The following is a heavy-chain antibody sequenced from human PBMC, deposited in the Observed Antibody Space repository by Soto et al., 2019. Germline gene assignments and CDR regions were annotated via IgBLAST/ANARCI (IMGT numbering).Heavy chain of an antibody. V-gene: IGHV3-23*01. Sequence: PGGSLRLSCAASGFTFSSYAMSWVRQAPGKGLEWVSAISGSGGSTYYADSVKGRFTISRDNSKNTLYLQMNSLRAEDTVVYYCVWCCGYAMNNWFDPWGQGTLVTVSS. CDR3: VWCCGYAMNNWFDP. CDR2: ISGSGGST. CDR1: GFTFSSYA. D-gene: IGHD2-8*01. J-gene: IGHJ5*02.